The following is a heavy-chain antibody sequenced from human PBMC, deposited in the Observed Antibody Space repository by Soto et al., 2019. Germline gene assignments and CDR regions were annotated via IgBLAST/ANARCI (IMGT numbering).Heavy chain of an antibody. CDR1: GYSFPSHG. Sequence: GASVKVSCKASGYSFPSHGIGWMRQAPGQGLEWMGWITTFNGNTNYAKKFQERVTMTADTSTSTVYMELRSLRYDDTAVYFCATLPPYYFDTSGYFLEDWGQGTLVTVSP. CDR3: ATLPPYYFDTSGYFLED. V-gene: IGHV1-18*01. D-gene: IGHD3-22*01. CDR2: ITTFNGNT. J-gene: IGHJ4*02.